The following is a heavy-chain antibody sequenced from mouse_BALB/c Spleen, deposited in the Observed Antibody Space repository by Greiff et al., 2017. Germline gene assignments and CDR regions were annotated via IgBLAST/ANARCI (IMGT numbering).Heavy chain of an antibody. CDR1: GFTFSSYG. Sequence: DVKLEESGGGLVQPGGSLKLSCAASGFTFSSYGMSWVRQTPDKRLELVATINSNGGSTYYPDSVKGRFTISRDNAKNTLYLQMSSLKSEDTAMYYCARDPVLRRGGYFDVWGAGTTVTVSS. CDR2: INSNGGST. J-gene: IGHJ1*01. CDR3: ARDPVLRRGGYFDV. V-gene: IGHV5-6-3*01. D-gene: IGHD1-1*01.